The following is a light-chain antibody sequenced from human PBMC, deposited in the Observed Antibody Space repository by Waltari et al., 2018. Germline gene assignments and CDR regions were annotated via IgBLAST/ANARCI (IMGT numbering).Light chain of an antibody. J-gene: IGLJ1*01. CDR2: RNN. Sequence: QSVLTQPPSASGTPGQRVTISCSGSSSNIGSNYVYWYQQLPGSATKLIVYRNNVRPSGVPGGFSGAKSGTSASLAISGLRSEDEADYYCAAWDDSLSGLVFGTGTKVTVL. V-gene: IGLV1-47*01. CDR1: SSNIGSNY. CDR3: AAWDDSLSGLV.